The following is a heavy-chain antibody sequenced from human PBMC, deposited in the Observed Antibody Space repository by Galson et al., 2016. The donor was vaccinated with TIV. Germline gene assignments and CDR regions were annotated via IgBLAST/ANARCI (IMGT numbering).Heavy chain of an antibody. J-gene: IGHJ6*02. CDR1: GGSISSGSYH. Sequence: TLSLTCTVSGGSISSGSYHWTWIRQSAGKGLEWIGNIHTSGSINDNPSVRSRLTITQDTSKNQFSLKLNSMTASDTAVYFCARGRRAGLMDVWGQGTTVIVSS. CDR3: ARGRRAGLMDV. V-gene: IGHV4-61*09. CDR2: IHTSGSI. D-gene: IGHD6-13*01.